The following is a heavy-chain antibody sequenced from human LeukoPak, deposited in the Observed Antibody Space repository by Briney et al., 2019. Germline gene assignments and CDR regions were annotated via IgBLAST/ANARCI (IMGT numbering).Heavy chain of an antibody. CDR1: GFTFSSYA. CDR2: ISGGDLRT. CDR3: AKDADDILTGYYDS. D-gene: IGHD3-9*01. Sequence: GGSLRLSCAASGFTFSSYALSWVRQTPGKGLEWVSAISGGDLRTYYADSVQGRFTVSRDTSKNTLYLQMNSLRAEDTAIYYCAKDADDILTGYYDSWGRGTLVSVSA. J-gene: IGHJ4*02. V-gene: IGHV3-23*01.